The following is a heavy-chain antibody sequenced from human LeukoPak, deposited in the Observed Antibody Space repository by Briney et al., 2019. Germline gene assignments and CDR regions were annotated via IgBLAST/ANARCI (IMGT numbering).Heavy chain of an antibody. D-gene: IGHD5-18*01. CDR2: IYYTGGT. CDR3: ARQGASTWIQLWHFDY. J-gene: IGHJ4*02. Sequence: PSETLSLTCSVSGYSISSGYYWGWIRQPPGRGLEWIGSIYYTGGTLYNPSLKSRVTISVDTSKNQFSLKLSSVTAADTAVYYCARQGASTWIQLWHFDYRGQGTLVTVSS. V-gene: IGHV4-38-2*02. CDR1: GYSISSGYY.